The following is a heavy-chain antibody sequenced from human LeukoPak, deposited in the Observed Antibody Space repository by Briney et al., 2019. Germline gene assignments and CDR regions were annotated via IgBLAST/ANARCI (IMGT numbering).Heavy chain of an antibody. J-gene: IGHJ4*02. D-gene: IGHD3-10*01. CDR3: ATARSYYGYFDY. CDR1: GYTLTELS. CDR2: FDPEDGET. Sequence: GASVKVSCKVSGYTLTELSMHWVRQAPGKGLEWMGGFDPEDGETIYAQKFQGRVTMTEDTTTDTAYMELSSLRSEDTAVYYRATARSYYGYFDYWGQGTLVTVSS. V-gene: IGHV1-24*01.